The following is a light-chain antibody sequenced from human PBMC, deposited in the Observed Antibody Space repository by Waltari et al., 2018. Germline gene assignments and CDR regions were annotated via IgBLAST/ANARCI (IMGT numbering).Light chain of an antibody. CDR1: SWRKQF. V-gene: IGLV3-25*03. CDR2: KDT. J-gene: IGLJ2*01. CDR3: QSADSTSTHVV. Sequence: SYELTQPPSVSVSPGQTATLTCPGDSWRKQFPFWFPQKPGQAPVLVTYKDTERPSGIPDRFSGSTSGTTVTLTISGVQAEDEADYYCQSADSTSTHVVFGGGTKLTVL.